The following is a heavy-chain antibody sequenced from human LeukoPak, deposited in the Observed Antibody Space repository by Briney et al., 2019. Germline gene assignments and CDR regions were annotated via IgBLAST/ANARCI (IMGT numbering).Heavy chain of an antibody. Sequence: PSETLSLTCTVSGGSISSGDYYWSWIRQPPRKGLEWIGYIVYMGSTYYTPSLKSRVTISVDTSKNQFSLKLSSVTAADTAVYYCARVWFGEFVDYWGQGTLVTVSS. V-gene: IGHV4-30-4*08. CDR3: ARVWFGEFVDY. CDR2: IVYMGST. CDR1: GGSISSGDYY. J-gene: IGHJ4*02. D-gene: IGHD3-10*01.